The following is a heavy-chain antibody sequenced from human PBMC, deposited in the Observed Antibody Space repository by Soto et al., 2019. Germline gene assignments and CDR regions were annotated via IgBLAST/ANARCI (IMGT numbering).Heavy chain of an antibody. D-gene: IGHD3-10*01. Sequence: QVQLVESGGGVVQPGRSLRLSCAASGFTFSSYGMHWVGQAPGKGLGGVAVISYDGSNKYYADSVKGRFTISRDNSKNTLYLQMNSLRAEDTAVYYCAKNMVRGVIYYYYGMDVWGQGTTVTVSS. CDR2: ISYDGSNK. CDR3: AKNMVRGVIYYYYGMDV. J-gene: IGHJ6*02. CDR1: GFTFSSYG. V-gene: IGHV3-30*18.